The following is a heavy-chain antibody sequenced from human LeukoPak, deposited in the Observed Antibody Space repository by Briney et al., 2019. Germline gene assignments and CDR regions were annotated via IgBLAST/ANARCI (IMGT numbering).Heavy chain of an antibody. CDR2: ISGSGGST. Sequence: EPGGSLRLSCAASGFTFSSYAMSWVRQAPGKGPEWVSAISGSGGSTYYADSAKGRFTISRDNSKNTLYLQMNSLRAEDTAVYYCAKSTAVAGEFDYWGQGTLVTVSS. J-gene: IGHJ4*02. V-gene: IGHV3-23*01. CDR1: GFTFSSYA. CDR3: AKSTAVAGEFDY. D-gene: IGHD6-19*01.